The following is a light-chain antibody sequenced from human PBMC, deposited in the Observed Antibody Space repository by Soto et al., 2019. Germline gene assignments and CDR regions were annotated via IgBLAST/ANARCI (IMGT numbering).Light chain of an antibody. CDR1: QSVSTN. CDR2: GAS. V-gene: IGKV3-15*01. CDR3: QEYNSWPPRT. Sequence: EIFITHSPATLSVSPGARATLSCRASQSVSTNLAWYQQKPGRAPRLLIFGASTRATGIPARFSGSGSGTEFTLTISSLQSEDFAVYYCQEYNSWPPRTFGQGTKV. J-gene: IGKJ1*01.